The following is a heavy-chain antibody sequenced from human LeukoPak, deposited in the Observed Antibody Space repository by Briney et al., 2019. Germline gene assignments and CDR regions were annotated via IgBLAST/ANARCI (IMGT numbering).Heavy chain of an antibody. CDR1: GFTVNNNY. CDR2: IYSGGYT. J-gene: IGHJ4*02. V-gene: IGHV3-53*01. D-gene: IGHD6-13*01. CDR3: ASAIGSIWYEFDY. Sequence: GSLRLSCAASGFTVNNNYMSWVRQAPGRGLEWVSVIYSGGYTYYAGSVKGRFTISRDNSKNTLYIQMNSLRAEDTAVYYCASAIGSIWYEFDYWGQGTLVTVSS.